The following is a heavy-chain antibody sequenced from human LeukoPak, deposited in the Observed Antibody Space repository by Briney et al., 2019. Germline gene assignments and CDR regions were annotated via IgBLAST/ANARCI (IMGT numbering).Heavy chain of an antibody. CDR1: GYRFSAYW. D-gene: IGHD6-13*01. CDR2: IYPDDSDT. CDR3: ARHSYAYSSRGFDP. V-gene: IGHV5-51*01. J-gene: IGHJ5*02. Sequence: GESLKISCKGSGYRFSAYWIAWVRQMPGKGLEWMGIIYPDDSDTRYSPSFQGQVTISADKSISTAYLQWSSLKASDTAMYYCARHSYAYSSRGFDPWGQGTLVTVSS.